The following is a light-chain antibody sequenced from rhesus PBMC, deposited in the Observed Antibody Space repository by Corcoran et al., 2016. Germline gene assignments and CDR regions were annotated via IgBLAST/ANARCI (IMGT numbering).Light chain of an antibody. CDR2: GPS. V-gene: IGKV3S9*01. CDR3: QQYSNWPLT. J-gene: IGKJ4*01. Sequence: EIVMTQSPATLSLSPGERATLSCRASQSVSSYVAWYQQQPEQAPRILIYGPSSRATGIPDRFSGSGSGTAFTLTISSLEPEDFAVYYCQQYSNWPLTFGGGTKVEIK. CDR1: QSVSSY.